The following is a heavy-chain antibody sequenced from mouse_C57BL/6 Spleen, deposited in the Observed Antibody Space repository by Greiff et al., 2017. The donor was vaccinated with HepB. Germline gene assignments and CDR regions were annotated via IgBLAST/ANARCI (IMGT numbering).Heavy chain of an antibody. Sequence: QVTLKESGPGILQPSQTLSLTCSFSGFSLSTFGMGVGWIRQPSGKGLEWLAHIWWDDDKYYNPALKSRLTISKDTSKNQVFLKIANVDTADTATYYCARNYYGSRRGWYFDYWGQGTTLTVSS. V-gene: IGHV8-8*01. J-gene: IGHJ2*01. CDR2: IWWDDDK. CDR1: GFSLSTFGMG. CDR3: ARNYYGSRRGWYFDY. D-gene: IGHD1-1*01.